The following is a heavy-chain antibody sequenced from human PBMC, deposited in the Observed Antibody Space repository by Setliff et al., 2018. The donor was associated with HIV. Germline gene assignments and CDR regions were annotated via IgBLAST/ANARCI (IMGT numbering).Heavy chain of an antibody. J-gene: IGHJ6*03. D-gene: IGHD3-9*01. V-gene: IGHV4-34*01. CDR3: ARSGNILTDYPYYSYFMDV. CDR1: GGSFSNYY. CDR2: INHGGST. Sequence: LSLTCAVYGGSFSNYYWSWIRQSPGEGLEWIGEINHGGSTNYNPSLKSRVTMSVDTSKNQFSLQLTSVTAADTAVYYCARSGNILTDYPYYSYFMDVWGGGTTVTVSS.